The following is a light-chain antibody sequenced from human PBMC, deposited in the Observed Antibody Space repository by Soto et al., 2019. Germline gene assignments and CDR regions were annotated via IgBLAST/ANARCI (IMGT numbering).Light chain of an antibody. V-gene: IGKV3-20*01. CDR1: QTINDNF. J-gene: IGKJ3*01. CDR2: GAS. Sequence: DIVLTQSPGTLSFSPGERATLSCRASQTINDNFLAWYQQKPGQSPRLLISGASIRAPGIPDRFSGSGSETDFTITIGRLEPEDFALYCCQQYGNSTEISFGPRTNVDIK. CDR3: QQYGNSTEIS.